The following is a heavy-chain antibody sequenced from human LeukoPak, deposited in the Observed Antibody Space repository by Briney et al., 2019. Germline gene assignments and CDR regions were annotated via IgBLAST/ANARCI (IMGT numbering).Heavy chain of an antibody. Sequence: SETLSLTCTVSGGSISSYYWSWIRQPAGKGLRWIGRIYTSGSTNYNPSLKSRVTMSVDTSKNQFSLKLSSVTAADTAVYYCARILWFGELYYFDYWGQGTLVTVSS. V-gene: IGHV4-4*07. D-gene: IGHD3-10*01. J-gene: IGHJ4*02. CDR2: IYTSGST. CDR1: GGSISSYY. CDR3: ARILWFGELYYFDY.